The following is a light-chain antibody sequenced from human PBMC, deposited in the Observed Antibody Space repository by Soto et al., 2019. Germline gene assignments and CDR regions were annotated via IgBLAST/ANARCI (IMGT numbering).Light chain of an antibody. J-gene: IGLJ1*01. CDR1: SSDVGGYNY. CDR2: ASS. Sequence: QSVLTQPASVSGSPGQSITISCTGTSSDVGGYNYVSWYQHHAGKAPRLMIYASSNRPSGVSHRFSGSRSGNTASLTISGLQAEDEAYYYCSSYTSGTTLYVFGTGTKLTVL. CDR3: SSYTSGTTLYV. V-gene: IGLV2-14*01.